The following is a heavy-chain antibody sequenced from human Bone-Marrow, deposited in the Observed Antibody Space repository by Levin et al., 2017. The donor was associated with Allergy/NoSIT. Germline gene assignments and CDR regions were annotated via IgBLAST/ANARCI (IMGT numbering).Heavy chain of an antibody. J-gene: IGHJ6*02. Sequence: GSLRLSCTVSGDSISSNSHYWGWIRQSPWKGLEWIGSVHFGGTTRYNPSLKSRVTLSIDTSSKQFFLHLSSVTAADTAVYYCARQKKLRYFDSFSNGLDVWGQGTAVTVSS. V-gene: IGHV4-39*01. CDR1: GDSISSNSHY. CDR3: ARQKKLRYFDSFSNGLDV. CDR2: VHFGGTT. D-gene: IGHD3-9*01.